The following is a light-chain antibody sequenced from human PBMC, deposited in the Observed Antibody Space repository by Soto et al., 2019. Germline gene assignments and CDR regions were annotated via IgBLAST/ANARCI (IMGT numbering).Light chain of an antibody. CDR2: DAS. CDR3: QIYVRAHAA. CDR1: QDIKQF. V-gene: IGKV1-27*01. J-gene: IGKJ1*01. Sequence: DVQVTQSPSSLSASPGDRITITCQAGQDIKQFLAWYQQKPWKVPHLLIYDASTLRPGDTSRFSGNASGTDFALSIASRQPEDVATYYCQIYVRAHAAFGQGTKVDVK.